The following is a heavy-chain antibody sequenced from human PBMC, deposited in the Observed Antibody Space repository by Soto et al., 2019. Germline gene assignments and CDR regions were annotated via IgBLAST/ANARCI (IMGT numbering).Heavy chain of an antibody. Sequence: EVQLLESGDALVRPGGSLSLSCAASGFPFSSYALSGARQPPGKGREWVSAISGSGGRTYYADSVKGRFTISRDNSKNTLYLQMNSLRAEDTAVYYCAKYYYDSSGYYPPDYWGQGTLVTVSS. CDR2: ISGSGGRT. J-gene: IGHJ4*02. CDR1: GFPFSSYA. D-gene: IGHD3-22*01. CDR3: AKYYYDSSGYYPPDY. V-gene: IGHV3-23*01.